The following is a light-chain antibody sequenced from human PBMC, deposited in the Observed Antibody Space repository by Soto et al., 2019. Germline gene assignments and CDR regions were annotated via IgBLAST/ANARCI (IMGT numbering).Light chain of an antibody. Sequence: EIMLTQSPATLSVSPGERASLSCRASQSVNNNLAWLQQKPGQAPRLLIYDASTRATGIPARFSGSGSGTEFTLSISSLQSEDFAVSYCQQYNSWPPYTFGQGTKLEIK. CDR3: QQYNSWPPYT. J-gene: IGKJ2*01. V-gene: IGKV3-15*01. CDR1: QSVNNN. CDR2: DAS.